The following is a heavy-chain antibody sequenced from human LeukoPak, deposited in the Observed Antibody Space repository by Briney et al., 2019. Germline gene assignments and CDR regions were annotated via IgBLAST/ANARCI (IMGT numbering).Heavy chain of an antibody. D-gene: IGHD3-10*01. CDR2: IYYSGST. V-gene: IGHV4-59*12. CDR3: ARSDYYGSGSYSSPFDY. Sequence: SETLSLTCTVSGGSISSYYWSWIRQPPGKGLEWIGYIYYSGSTYYNPSLKSRVTISVDTSKNQFSLKLSSVTAADTAVYYCARSDYYGSGSYSSPFDYWGQGTLVTVSS. CDR1: GGSISSYY. J-gene: IGHJ4*02.